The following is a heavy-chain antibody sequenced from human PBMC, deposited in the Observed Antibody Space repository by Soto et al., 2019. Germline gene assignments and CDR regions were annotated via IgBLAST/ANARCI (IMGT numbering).Heavy chain of an antibody. CDR1: GGSINNYY. Sequence: SETLSLTCTVSGGSINNYYWSWIRQSPGKGLEWIGYVYYSGTTNYNPTLKSRITILGDTAEDPFSLKRTSVTAADTPVYYGARHTDDILTGKEVLDIWGKGTGVP. J-gene: IGHJ3*02. V-gene: IGHV4-59*08. D-gene: IGHD3-9*01. CDR2: VYYSGTT. CDR3: ARHTDDILTGKEVLDI.